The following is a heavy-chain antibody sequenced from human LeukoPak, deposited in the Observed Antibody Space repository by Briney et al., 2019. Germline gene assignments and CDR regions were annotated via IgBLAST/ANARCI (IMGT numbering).Heavy chain of an antibody. Sequence: PSETLSLTCTVSGGSITSYYWSWIRQPAGKGLEWIGRVHSSGSTHYNPSLESRVTLSVDTSNNQFSLKLTSVTAADTAVYYCARQPVGFWCLDLWGRGTLVTVSS. CDR2: VHSSGST. D-gene: IGHD1-14*01. CDR1: GGSITSYY. CDR3: ARQPVGFWCLDL. J-gene: IGHJ2*01. V-gene: IGHV4-4*07.